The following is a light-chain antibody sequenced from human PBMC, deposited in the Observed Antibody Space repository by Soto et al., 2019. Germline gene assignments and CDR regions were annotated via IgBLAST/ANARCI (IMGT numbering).Light chain of an antibody. V-gene: IGKV3-20*01. J-gene: IGKJ1*01. CDR1: LRVSSSY. CDR2: GAS. Sequence: EIVLTQSPGTLSLPPEERATLSFRASLRVSSSYLGWYQQKAGQAPRLLIYGASSRATSIPDGFSRSGSETDFTLTISRLEPEELAVYFCQQYGCAPRPFGQGTKV. CDR3: QQYGCAPRP.